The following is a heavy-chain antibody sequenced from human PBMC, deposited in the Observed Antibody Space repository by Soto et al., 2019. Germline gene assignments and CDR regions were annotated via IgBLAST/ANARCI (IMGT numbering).Heavy chain of an antibody. V-gene: IGHV4-39*01. D-gene: IGHD6-13*01. J-gene: IGHJ4*02. Sequence: SETLSLTCTVSGGSISSRGYYWGWIRQPPGKGLEWIGSIYYSGSTYYNPSLKSRVTISVDTSKNQFFLKLSSVTAADTAVYYCARHKASASAGTYYFGYWGQGTLGTGPS. CDR3: ARHKASASAGTYYFGY. CDR1: GGSISSRGYY. CDR2: IYYSGST.